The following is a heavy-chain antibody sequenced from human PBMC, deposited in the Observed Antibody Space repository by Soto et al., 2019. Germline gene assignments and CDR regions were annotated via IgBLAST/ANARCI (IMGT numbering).Heavy chain of an antibody. J-gene: IGHJ1*01. CDR3: ARGPRPSSAGTGAY. D-gene: IGHD1-1*01. V-gene: IGHV3-74*01. CDR1: GFDSSYYW. CDR2: IDPDGTTT. Sequence: GGSLRLSCALSGFDSSYYWIQWFRQSPGKGLEWVSRIDPDGTTTNYADSVKGRVSVSRDNAKKTIYLQMNSLTADDTALYYCARGPRPSSAGTGAYWGQGTLVTVSS.